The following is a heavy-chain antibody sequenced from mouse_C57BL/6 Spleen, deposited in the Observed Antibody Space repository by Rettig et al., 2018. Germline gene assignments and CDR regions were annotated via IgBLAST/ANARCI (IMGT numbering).Heavy chain of an antibody. Sequence: IYNQKFKGKATLTVDKSSSTAYMELRSLTSEDTAVYYCARRDYYGSSSFDYWGQGTTLTVSS. CDR3: ARRDYYGSSSFDY. V-gene: IGHV1-18*01. J-gene: IGHJ2*01. D-gene: IGHD1-1*01.